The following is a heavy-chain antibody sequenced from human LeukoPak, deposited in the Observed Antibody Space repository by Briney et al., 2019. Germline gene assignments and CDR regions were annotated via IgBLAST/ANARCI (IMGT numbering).Heavy chain of an antibody. J-gene: IGHJ4*02. Sequence: GESLTISCKGSGYNFANYWVAWVRQMPGQGLEWMGIIYPGDSNTRYSPSFQGRVTISADKSISTAYLQWGSLKASDTAMYYCARQAYTSTWTGDYWGQGTLVTVSS. V-gene: IGHV5-51*01. D-gene: IGHD3/OR15-3a*01. CDR1: GYNFANYW. CDR2: IYPGDSNT. CDR3: ARQAYTSTWTGDY.